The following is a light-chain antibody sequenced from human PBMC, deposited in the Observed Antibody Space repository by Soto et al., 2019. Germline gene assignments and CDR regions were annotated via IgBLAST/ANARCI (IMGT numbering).Light chain of an antibody. V-gene: IGKV3-15*01. CDR2: GAS. Sequence: IVMTQSPATLSVSPGERATLSCRASQSVSSNLAWHQQKPGQAPRLLIYGASTRATGIPARFSGSGSGTEFTLTISSLQSEDFAVYYCQQYTDCPPYTFGQGTKLEIK. CDR3: QQYTDCPPYT. J-gene: IGKJ2*01. CDR1: QSVSSN.